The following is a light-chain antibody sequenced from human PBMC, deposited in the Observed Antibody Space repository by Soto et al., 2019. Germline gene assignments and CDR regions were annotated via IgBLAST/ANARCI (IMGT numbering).Light chain of an antibody. CDR3: QQYGSSLSTT. J-gene: IGKJ5*01. Sequence: EIVLTQSPGTLSLSPGERATLSCRAIQSVSSSYLTWYQQKPGQAPRLLIYSASSRATGIPDRFSGSGSGTDFTLTISRLEPEDFAVYYCQQYGSSLSTTFGQGTRLEIK. CDR2: SAS. V-gene: IGKV3-20*01. CDR1: QSVSSSY.